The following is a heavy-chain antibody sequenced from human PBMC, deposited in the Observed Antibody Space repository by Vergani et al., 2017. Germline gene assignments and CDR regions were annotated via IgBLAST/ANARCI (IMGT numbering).Heavy chain of an antibody. Sequence: QVQLQESGPGLVKPSETLSLTCAVSGYSISSGYYWGWIRQPPGKGRGWIGSIYHIGSTYYNPSLQSRVTISVDTTKNQFSLKLSSVTAADTAVYYCARRTVVWLLKAFDIWGQGTMVTVSS. CDR2: IYHIGST. D-gene: IGHD3/OR15-3a*01. CDR3: ARRTVVWLLKAFDI. V-gene: IGHV4-38-2*01. J-gene: IGHJ3*02. CDR1: GYSISSGYY.